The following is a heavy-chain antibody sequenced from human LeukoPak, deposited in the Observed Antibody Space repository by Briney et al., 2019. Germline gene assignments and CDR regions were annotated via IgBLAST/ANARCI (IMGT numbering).Heavy chain of an antibody. J-gene: IGHJ4*02. D-gene: IGHD3-22*01. Sequence: GGSLRLSCAASGFTVSSNYMNWVRQAPGKGLEWVSVIYSGGSTYYADSVKGRFTISRDNSKNTLYLQMNSLRAEDTAVYYCATKKSYYYDSSGYYGPLDYWGQGTLVTVSS. CDR1: GFTVSSNY. CDR3: ATKKSYYYDSSGYYGPLDY. CDR2: IYSGGST. V-gene: IGHV3-66*01.